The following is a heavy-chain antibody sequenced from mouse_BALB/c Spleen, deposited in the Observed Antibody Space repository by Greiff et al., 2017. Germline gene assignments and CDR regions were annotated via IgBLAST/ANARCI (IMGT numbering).Heavy chain of an antibody. D-gene: IGHD2-3*01. V-gene: IGHV5-6-5*01. CDR2: ISSGGST. J-gene: IGHJ2*01. CDR1: GFTFSSYA. CDR3: ARDDGYYVFDY. Sequence: EVKLMESGGGLVKPGGSLKLSCAASGFTFSSYAMSWVRQTPEKRLEWVASISSGGSTYYPDSVKGRFTISRDNARNILYLQMSSLRSEDTAMYYCARDDGYYVFDYWGQGTTRTVSS.